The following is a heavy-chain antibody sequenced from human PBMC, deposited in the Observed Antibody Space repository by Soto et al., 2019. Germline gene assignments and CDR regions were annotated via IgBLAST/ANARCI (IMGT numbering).Heavy chain of an antibody. V-gene: IGHV1-69*02. Sequence: QVQLVQSGAEVKKPGYSVKVSCKASGGTFSSYTISWVRQAPGSGLEWMGRNIPILAIANYAQKFKGGVTITATKSTSRTYMDLSSIRSEDTAVYYCANCLGEHEPFDYSGNRTLVTVSS. CDR3: ANCLGEHEPFDY. CDR1: GGTFSSYT. D-gene: IGHD3-16*01. CDR2: NIPILAIA. J-gene: IGHJ4*01.